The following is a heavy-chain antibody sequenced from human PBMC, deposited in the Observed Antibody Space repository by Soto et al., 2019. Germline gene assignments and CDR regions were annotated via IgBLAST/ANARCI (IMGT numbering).Heavy chain of an antibody. CDR2: ISGSGGST. CDR3: AKDRSGYTSSWSPYDY. V-gene: IGHV3-23*01. Sequence: GGSLILSCAASGFTFSSYAMSWVRQAPGKGLEWVSTISGSGGSTYYADSVKGRFTISRDNSKNTLYLQMNSLRAEDTAVYYCAKDRSGYTSSWSPYDYWGQGTLVTVSS. CDR1: GFTFSSYA. J-gene: IGHJ4*02. D-gene: IGHD6-13*01.